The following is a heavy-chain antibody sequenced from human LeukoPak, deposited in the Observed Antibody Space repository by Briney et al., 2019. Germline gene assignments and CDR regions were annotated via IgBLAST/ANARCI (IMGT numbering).Heavy chain of an antibody. CDR2: FDPEDGET. J-gene: IGHJ4*02. CDR1: GYTLTELS. CDR3: ATSRLEYYYDSSGYSLFDY. D-gene: IGHD3-22*01. Sequence: ASVKVFCKVSGYTLTELSMHWVRQAPGKGLEWMGGFDPEDGETIYAQKFQGRVTMTEDTSTDTAYMELSSLRSEDTAVYYCATSRLEYYYDSSGYSLFDYWGQGTLVTVSS. V-gene: IGHV1-24*01.